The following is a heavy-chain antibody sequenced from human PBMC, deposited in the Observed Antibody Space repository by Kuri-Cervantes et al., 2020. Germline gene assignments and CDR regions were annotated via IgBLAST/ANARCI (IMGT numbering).Heavy chain of an antibody. Sequence: ASVKVSCKVSGYTLTELSMHWVRQAPGKGLEWMGGFGPEDGETIYAQKFQGRVTMTEDTSTDTAYMELSSLRSEDTAVYYCATGAVAGTYYYYGMDVWGQGTTVTVSS. CDR2: FGPEDGET. CDR3: ATGAVAGTYYYYGMDV. CDR1: GYTLTELS. D-gene: IGHD6-19*01. J-gene: IGHJ6*02. V-gene: IGHV1-24*01.